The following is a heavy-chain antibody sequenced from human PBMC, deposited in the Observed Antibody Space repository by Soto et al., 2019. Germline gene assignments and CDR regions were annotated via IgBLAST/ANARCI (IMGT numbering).Heavy chain of an antibody. D-gene: IGHD3-22*01. Sequence: VGSLRLSGAASGFMFNNYAMSWVRQAPGKGLEWVSTVSVSGGTTYYADSLKGRFTISRDNSKKTVYLQMNRLRADDTAIYYCAKGLYYYDSSGYRLFDYWGQGTLVTVSS. J-gene: IGHJ4*02. CDR3: AKGLYYYDSSGYRLFDY. V-gene: IGHV3-23*01. CDR2: VSVSGGTT. CDR1: GFMFNNYA.